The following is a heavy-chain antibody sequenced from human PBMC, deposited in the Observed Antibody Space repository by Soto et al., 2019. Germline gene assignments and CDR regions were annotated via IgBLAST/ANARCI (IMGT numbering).Heavy chain of an antibody. CDR1: GGSISSGGYY. J-gene: IGHJ4*02. Sequence: QVQLQESGPGLVKPSQTLSLTCTVSGGSISSGGYYWSWIRQHPGKGLEWIGYIYYSGSTYYNPSLKSLVTISADTSKNQFSPKLSSVTAAGTAVYYCARDMNVVLGMGHWGQGTLVTVSS. CDR2: IYYSGST. CDR3: ARDMNVVLGMGH. D-gene: IGHD2-21*01. V-gene: IGHV4-31*01.